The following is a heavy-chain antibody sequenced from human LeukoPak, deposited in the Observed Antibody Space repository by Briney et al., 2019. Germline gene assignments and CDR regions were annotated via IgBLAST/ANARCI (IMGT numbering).Heavy chain of an antibody. D-gene: IGHD5-24*01. CDR1: GGSISSSGYY. CDR3: ATGMALNDY. J-gene: IGHJ4*02. V-gene: IGHV4-39*07. CDR2: IYYSGST. Sequence: SETLSLTCTVSGGSISSSGYYWGWIRQPPGKGLEWIGSIYYSGSTYYTPSLKSRVTISVDTSKNQFSLKLSSVTAADTAVYYCATGMALNDYWGQGTLVTVSS.